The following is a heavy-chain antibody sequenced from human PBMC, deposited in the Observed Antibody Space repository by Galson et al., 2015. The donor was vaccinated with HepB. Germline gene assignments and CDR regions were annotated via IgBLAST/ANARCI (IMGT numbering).Heavy chain of an antibody. CDR3: ARAAAMIFGVVTFDF. Sequence: SVKVSCKASGYSFTAYYMHWVRQAPGQGLEWMGWINPNGGGTNYAQNFQGRITMTRDTSISTAYMELSGLRSDDTAVYYCARAAAMIFGVVTFDFWGQGTLVTVSS. V-gene: IGHV1-2*02. D-gene: IGHD3-3*01. CDR1: GYSFTAYY. CDR2: INPNGGGT. J-gene: IGHJ4*02.